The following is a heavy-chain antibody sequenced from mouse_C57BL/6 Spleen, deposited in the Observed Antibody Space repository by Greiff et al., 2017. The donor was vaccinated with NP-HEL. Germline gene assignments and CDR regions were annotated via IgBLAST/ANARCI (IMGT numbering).Heavy chain of an antibody. D-gene: IGHD1-1*01. CDR2: INPNNGGT. CDR3: ARGHYGGSFWFGY. V-gene: IGHV1-18*01. Sequence: VQLQQSGPELVKPGASVKISCKASGYTFTDYNMDWVKQSHGKSLEWIGDINPNNGGTIYNQKFKGKATLTVDKSSSTAYMQLRSLTSEDTAVYYSARGHYGGSFWFGYWGKGTLVTVS. CDR1: GYTFTDYN. J-gene: IGHJ3*01.